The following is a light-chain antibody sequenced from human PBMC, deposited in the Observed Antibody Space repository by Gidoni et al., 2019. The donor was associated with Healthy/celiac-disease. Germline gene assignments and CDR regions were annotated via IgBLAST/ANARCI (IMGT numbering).Light chain of an antibody. Sequence: DLQMTQSPSSLSASVGDRVTITCRASQSISRYLNWYQQKPGKAPKLLIYAASSLQSGVPSRFSGSGSGTDFTLTISSLQPEDFATYYCQQSDSTPLTFXGXTKVEIK. CDR2: AAS. V-gene: IGKV1-39*01. CDR1: QSISRY. J-gene: IGKJ4*01. CDR3: QQSDSTPLT.